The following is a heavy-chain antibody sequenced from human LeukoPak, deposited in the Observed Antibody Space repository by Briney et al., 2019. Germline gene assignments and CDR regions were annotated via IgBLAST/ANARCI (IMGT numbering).Heavy chain of an antibody. CDR2: IYSGGGT. Sequence: PGGSLRLSCAASGFTFSSNYMSWLRQAPGKGLEWVSVIYSGGGTYYSGSVKGRFTISRDNSKNTRYLQMNSLRAEDTAVYYCARDDGSSPYDYWGQGTLVTVSS. J-gene: IGHJ4*02. V-gene: IGHV3-66*02. CDR3: ARDDGSSPYDY. D-gene: IGHD6-6*01. CDR1: GFTFSSNY.